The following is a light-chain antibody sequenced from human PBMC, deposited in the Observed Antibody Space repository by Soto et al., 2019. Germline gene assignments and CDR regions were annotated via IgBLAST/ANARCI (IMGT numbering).Light chain of an antibody. CDR3: GTWDSSLSAVV. Sequence: QSVLTQPPSVSAAPGQKVTISCLGSSSNIGSNYVSWYQQLPGTAPKLLIYDNNMRPSGIPDRFSGSKSGTSATLGITGLQTGDEADYYCGTWDSSLSAVVFGGGTKLTVL. V-gene: IGLV1-51*01. CDR1: SSNIGSNY. J-gene: IGLJ2*01. CDR2: DNN.